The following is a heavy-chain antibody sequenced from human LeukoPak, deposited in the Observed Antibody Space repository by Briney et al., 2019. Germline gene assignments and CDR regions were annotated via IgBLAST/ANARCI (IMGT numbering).Heavy chain of an antibody. CDR1: GFTFSSYG. Sequence: GGSLRLSCAASGFTFSSYGMSWVRQAPGKGLEWVSAISGSGGSTYYADSVKGRFTISRDNSKNTLYLQMNSLRAEDTAVYYCAKDLMVGDGYNFDYWGQGTLVTVSS. CDR3: AKDLMVGDGYNFDY. D-gene: IGHD5-24*01. V-gene: IGHV3-23*01. J-gene: IGHJ4*02. CDR2: ISGSGGST.